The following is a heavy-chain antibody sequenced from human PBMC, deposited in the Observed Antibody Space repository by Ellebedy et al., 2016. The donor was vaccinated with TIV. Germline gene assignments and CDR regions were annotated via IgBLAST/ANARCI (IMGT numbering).Heavy chain of an antibody. D-gene: IGHD5-12*01. CDR3: ARDGEDSGCRE. CDR2: IYPRGNT. CDR1: AGSISNFY. V-gene: IGHV4-4*07. J-gene: IGHJ4*02. Sequence: SETLSLTXTVSAGSISNFYWSWIRQPAGKGLEWIGRIYPRGNTDYNPSLKSRVTMSVDTSKNQVSLKLSSVTAADTAVYYCARDGEDSGCREWGQGTLVTVSS.